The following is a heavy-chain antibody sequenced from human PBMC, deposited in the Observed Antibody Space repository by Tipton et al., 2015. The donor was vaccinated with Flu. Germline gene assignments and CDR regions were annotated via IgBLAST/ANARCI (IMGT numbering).Heavy chain of an antibody. Sequence: SLRLSCAASGFTFSDYYMSWIRQAPGKGLEWVASISRSSTYIYYADSVEGRFTISRDDARNSVYLQMNSLRADDTAVYYCVYWTGDYWGQGTLVTVSS. D-gene: IGHD1-1*01. V-gene: IGHV3-11*06. CDR1: GFTFSDYY. CDR2: ISRSSTYI. CDR3: VYWTGDY. J-gene: IGHJ4*02.